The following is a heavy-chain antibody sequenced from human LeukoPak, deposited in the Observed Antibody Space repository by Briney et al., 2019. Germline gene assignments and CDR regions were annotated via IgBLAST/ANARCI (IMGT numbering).Heavy chain of an antibody. CDR3: ARCSGLDY. J-gene: IGHJ4*01. Sequence: GGSLRLSCAASGFIFNTYWMSWVRQAPGRGLEWVANIKQDGSEIYYADSVKGRFTISRDNAKNSLYLQMNSLRAEDTAVYYCARCSGLDYWGQGTLVTVSS. D-gene: IGHD6-19*01. V-gene: IGHV3-7*01. CDR1: GFIFNTYW. CDR2: IKQDGSEI.